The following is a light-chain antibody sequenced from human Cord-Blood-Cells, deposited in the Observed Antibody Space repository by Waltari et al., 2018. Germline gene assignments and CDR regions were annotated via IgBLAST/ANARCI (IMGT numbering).Light chain of an antibody. CDR3: QQYYSTPYT. J-gene: IGKJ2*01. CDR2: WAS. CDR1: QSVLYSSNNKNY. V-gene: IGKV4-1*01. Sequence: DIVMTQSPDSLAVSLGERATINCKPSQSVLYSSNNKNYLAWYQQKPGQPPKLLIYWASTRESGVPDRFSGSGSGTDFTLTISSLQAEDVAVYYCQQYYSTPYTFGQGTKLENK.